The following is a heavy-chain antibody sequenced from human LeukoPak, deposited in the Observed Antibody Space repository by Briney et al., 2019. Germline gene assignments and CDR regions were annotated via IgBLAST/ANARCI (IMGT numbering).Heavy chain of an antibody. CDR2: ISAYNGNT. D-gene: IGHD3-3*01. V-gene: IGHV1-18*01. J-gene: IGHJ6*02. CDR1: GYTFTSYG. Sequence: ASVKVSCKASGYTFTSYGIRWVRQAPGQGLEWMGWISAYNGNTNYAQKFQGRVTMTRNTSISTAYMELSSLRSEDTAVYYCASSPASLRRFLEWSIDVWGQGTTVTVSS. CDR3: ASSPASLRRFLEWSIDV.